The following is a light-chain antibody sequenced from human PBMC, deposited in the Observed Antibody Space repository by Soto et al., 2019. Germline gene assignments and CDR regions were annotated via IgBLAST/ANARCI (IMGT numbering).Light chain of an antibody. J-gene: IGLJ3*02. CDR3: ASWEDSLNGWV. V-gene: IGLV1-44*01. CDR1: SSNVGSNT. CDR2: SDD. Sequence: QSVLTQPPSASGTPGQRVTISCSGSSSNVGSNTVSWYQQLPGTAPKVLIYSDDQRPSGVPDRFSGSRSGSSASLAISGLQSGDEADYYCASWEDSLNGWVIGGGTSCPS.